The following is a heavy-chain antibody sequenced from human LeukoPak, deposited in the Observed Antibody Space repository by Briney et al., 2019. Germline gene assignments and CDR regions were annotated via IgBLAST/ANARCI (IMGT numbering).Heavy chain of an antibody. CDR3: ARLPSYSQPDINWFDP. J-gene: IGHJ5*02. CDR1: GGSFSGYY. Sequence: SETLSLTCVVYGGSFSGYYWSWISQPPGKGLEGIGEINDSGSTNCNPSLKSRVTISVDTSKNQVSLKLSSVTAADTAVYYCARLPSYSQPDINWFDPWGQGTLVTVSS. D-gene: IGHD1-14*01. V-gene: IGHV4-34*01. CDR2: INDSGST.